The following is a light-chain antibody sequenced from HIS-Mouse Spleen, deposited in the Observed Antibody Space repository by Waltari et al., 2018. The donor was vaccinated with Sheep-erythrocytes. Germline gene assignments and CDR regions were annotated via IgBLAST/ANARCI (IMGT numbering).Light chain of an antibody. CDR1: SSDVGGYNY. CDR3: SSYAGSNNWV. J-gene: IGLJ3*02. V-gene: IGLV2-8*01. Sequence: QSALTQPPSASGSPGQSVTIPCTGTSSDVGGYNYVTWYHHPPGKAPKLMIYEVSKRPSGVPDRFSGSKSGNTASLTVSGLQAEDEADYYCSSYAGSNNWVFGGGTKLTVL. CDR2: EVS.